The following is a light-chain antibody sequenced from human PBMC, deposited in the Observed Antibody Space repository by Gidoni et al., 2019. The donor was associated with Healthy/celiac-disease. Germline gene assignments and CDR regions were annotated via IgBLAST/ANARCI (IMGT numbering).Light chain of an antibody. Sequence: DIVMTQSPDSLAVSLGERATIKCKSSQSVLYSSNNKNYVAWYQQKPGQPPKLLIYWASTRESGVPDRFSGSGSGTDFTLTISSLQAEDVAVYYCQQYYSTPGTFGQGTKVEIK. CDR1: QSVLYSSNNKNY. V-gene: IGKV4-1*01. CDR2: WAS. J-gene: IGKJ1*01. CDR3: QQYYSTPGT.